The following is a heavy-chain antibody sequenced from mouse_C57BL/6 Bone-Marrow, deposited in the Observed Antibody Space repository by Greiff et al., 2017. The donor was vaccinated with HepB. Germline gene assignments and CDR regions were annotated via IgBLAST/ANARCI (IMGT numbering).Heavy chain of an antibody. CDR1: GYTFTDYY. D-gene: IGHD2-3*01. CDR3: ARGGVYDGYYGWYFDV. CDR2: INPYNGGT. V-gene: IGHV1-19*01. J-gene: IGHJ1*03. Sequence: VQLQQSGPVLVKPGASVKMSCKASGYTFTDYYMNWVKQSHGKSLEWIGVINPYNGGTSYNQKFKGKATLTVDKSSSTAYMELNSLTSEDSAVYYCARGGVYDGYYGWYFDVWGTGTTVTVSS.